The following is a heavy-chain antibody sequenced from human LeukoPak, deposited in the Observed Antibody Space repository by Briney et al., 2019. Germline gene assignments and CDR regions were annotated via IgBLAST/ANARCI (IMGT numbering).Heavy chain of an antibody. CDR3: ASRGGSPPRDFDY. D-gene: IGHD1-26*01. CDR2: INPNSGGT. J-gene: IGHJ4*02. CDR1: GYTFTGYY. Sequence: ASVKVSCKASGYTFTGYYMQWVRQAPGQGLEWMGRINPNSGGTNYAQKFQGRVTMTRDTSVSTAYMELSRLRSDDTAVYYCASRGGSPPRDFDYWGQGTLVTVSS. V-gene: IGHV1-2*06.